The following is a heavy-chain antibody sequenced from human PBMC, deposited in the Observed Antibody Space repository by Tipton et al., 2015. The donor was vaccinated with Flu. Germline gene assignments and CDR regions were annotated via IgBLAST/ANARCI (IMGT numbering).Heavy chain of an antibody. V-gene: IGHV3-49*04. CDR1: GFTFGDYA. CDR3: TGQYCSSTSCYNWFDP. Sequence: SLRLSCTASGFTFGDYAMSWVRQAPGKGLEWVGFIRSKAYGGTTEYAASVKGRFTISRDDSKSIAYLQMNSLKTEDTAVYYCTGQYCSSTSCYNWFDPWGQGTLVTVSS. J-gene: IGHJ5*02. D-gene: IGHD2-2*01. CDR2: IRSKAYGGTT.